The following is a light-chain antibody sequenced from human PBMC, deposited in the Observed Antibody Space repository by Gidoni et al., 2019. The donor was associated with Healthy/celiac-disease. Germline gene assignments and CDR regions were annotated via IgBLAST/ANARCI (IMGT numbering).Light chain of an antibody. J-gene: IGKJ2*03. CDR1: QSVSSN. CDR2: GAS. CDR3: QQYNNWPPSYS. Sequence: EIVMTPSPATLSVSPGERATLSCRASQSVSSNLAWYQQKPGQAPRLLIYGASTRATGIPARFSGSGSGTEFTLTISSLQSEDFAVYYCQQYNNWPPSYSFXXXTKLEIK. V-gene: IGKV3-15*01.